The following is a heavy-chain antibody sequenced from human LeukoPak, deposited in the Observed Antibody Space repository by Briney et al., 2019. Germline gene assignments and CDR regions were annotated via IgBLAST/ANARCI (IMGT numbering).Heavy chain of an antibody. J-gene: IGHJ5*01. V-gene: IGHV3-30*03. CDR2: LSHDGSET. CDR1: GFTISTYG. Sequence: GGSLRLSCAAPGFTISTYGMHWVRQAPGKGLEWVTMLSHDGSETYYLDSVKGRFSISRDSSKSTLFLQMSSLRPEDTAVYYCARDWGSSGWYNWFDSWGQGTLVTVSS. CDR3: ARDWGSSGWYNWFDS. D-gene: IGHD6-19*01.